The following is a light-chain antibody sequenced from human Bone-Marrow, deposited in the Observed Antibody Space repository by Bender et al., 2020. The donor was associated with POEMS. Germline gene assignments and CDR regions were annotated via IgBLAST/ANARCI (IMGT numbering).Light chain of an antibody. V-gene: IGLV2-23*02. CDR2: EVT. Sequence: QSALTQPASVSGSPGQSITFSCTGTNSAVGSFNLVSWYQHHPGTAPKLMIYEVTKRPSGVSDRFSGSKSVYTASLTVSGLQAEDEADYYCCSYAGDSTLIFGGGTKLTVL. CDR3: CSYAGDSTLI. J-gene: IGLJ2*01. CDR1: NSAVGSFNL.